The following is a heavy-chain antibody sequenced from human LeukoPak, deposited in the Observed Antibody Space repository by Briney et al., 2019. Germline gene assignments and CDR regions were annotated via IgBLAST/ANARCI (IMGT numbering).Heavy chain of an antibody. CDR1: VFTFSSYG. CDR2: IWYDGSNK. CDR3: AREKTGYLDDY. V-gene: IGHV3-33*01. J-gene: IGHJ4*02. Sequence: PGGSLRLSCAASVFTFSSYGMRCARQAPGKAREGVEVIWYDGSNKYYADYVKGRFTISRDNSKNTLYLQMNSLRAEDTAVYYCAREKTGYLDDYWGQGTLVTVSS. D-gene: IGHD3-9*01.